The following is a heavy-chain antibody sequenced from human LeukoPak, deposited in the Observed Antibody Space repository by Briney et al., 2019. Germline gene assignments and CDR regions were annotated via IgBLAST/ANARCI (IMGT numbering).Heavy chain of an antibody. D-gene: IGHD3-22*01. CDR3: ARDNRIVVASAAFDI. V-gene: IGHV1-46*01. J-gene: IGHJ3*02. CDR2: ISPNGGGT. CDR1: GYTFTSYY. Sequence: GASVKVSCKASGYTFTSYYIHWVRQAPGQGLEWMGIISPNGGGTNYAQKFQGRVTMTRDTSTSTVYMELSSLRSEDTAVYYCARDNRIVVASAAFDIWGQGIMVTVSS.